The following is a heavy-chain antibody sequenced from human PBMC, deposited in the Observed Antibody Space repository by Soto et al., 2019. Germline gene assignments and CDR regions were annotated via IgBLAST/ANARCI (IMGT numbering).Heavy chain of an antibody. Sequence: KQSQTLSLTCAISGDSVSSNSAAWNWIRQSPSRGLEWLGRTYYRSKWYNDYAVSVKSRITINPDTSKNQFSLQLNSVTTEDMAVDYCARVATGDEGCEIWGKGVMVTVSS. D-gene: IGHD7-27*01. V-gene: IGHV6-1*01. J-gene: IGHJ3*02. CDR3: ARVATGDEGCEI. CDR1: GDSVSSNSAA. CDR2: TYYRSKWYN.